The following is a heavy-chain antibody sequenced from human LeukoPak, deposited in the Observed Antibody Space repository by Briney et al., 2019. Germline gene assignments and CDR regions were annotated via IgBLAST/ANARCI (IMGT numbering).Heavy chain of an antibody. CDR2: IKEDGSEK. J-gene: IGHJ5*02. Sequence: PGGSLRLSCAGSGFSFTSHWMSWVRQAPAKGLEWVANIKEDGSEKYYVDSVKGRFTISRDNAKNSLSLQMNSLRAEDTAVYYCAGGVGWFDPWGQGTLVTVSS. V-gene: IGHV3-7*01. CDR1: GFSFTSHW. D-gene: IGHD3-3*01. CDR3: AGGVGWFDP.